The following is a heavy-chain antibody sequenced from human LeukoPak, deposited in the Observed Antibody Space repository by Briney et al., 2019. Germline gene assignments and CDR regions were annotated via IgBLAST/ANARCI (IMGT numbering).Heavy chain of an antibody. CDR2: ISGSGSVI. V-gene: IGHV3-48*03. CDR3: ANYMTTVTTSAFDV. Sequence: QPGGSLRLSCAASGFTFSSYEMNWVRQAPGKGLEWVSYISGSGSVIYYADSVKGRFTIPRDNSKNTLYLQMNSLRAEDTAVYYCANYMTTVTTSAFDVWGQGTMVTVSS. CDR1: GFTFSSYE. J-gene: IGHJ3*01. D-gene: IGHD4-17*01.